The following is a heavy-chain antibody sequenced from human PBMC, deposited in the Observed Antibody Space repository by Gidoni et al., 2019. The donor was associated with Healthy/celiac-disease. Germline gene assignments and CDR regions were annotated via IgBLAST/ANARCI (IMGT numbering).Heavy chain of an antibody. Sequence: EVQLVESGGGLVKPGGSLRLSVAASGFTFSSYSMNWVRQAPGKGLEWVSSISSSGSTIYYADSVKGRFTISRDNAKNSLYLQMNSLRAEDTAVYYCARDRSRYSGSDAFDIWGQGTMVTVSS. CDR2: ISSSGSTI. CDR1: GFTFSSYS. V-gene: IGHV3-21*01. D-gene: IGHD5-12*01. J-gene: IGHJ3*02. CDR3: ARDRSRYSGSDAFDI.